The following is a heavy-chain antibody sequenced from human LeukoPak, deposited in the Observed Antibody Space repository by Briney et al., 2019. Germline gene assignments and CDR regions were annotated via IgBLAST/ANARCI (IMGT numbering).Heavy chain of an antibody. Sequence: ASVKVSCKASGYSFTNYYMHWVRQAPGQGLEWMGIISPSGSSTSYAQKFKGRVTMTRDTSISTAYMELSRLTSDDTAVYYCARGVAGPYYYYYMDVWGRGTTVTVSS. J-gene: IGHJ6*03. CDR2: ISPSGSST. CDR3: ARGVAGPYYYYYMDV. V-gene: IGHV1-46*01. D-gene: IGHD6-19*01. CDR1: GYSFTNYY.